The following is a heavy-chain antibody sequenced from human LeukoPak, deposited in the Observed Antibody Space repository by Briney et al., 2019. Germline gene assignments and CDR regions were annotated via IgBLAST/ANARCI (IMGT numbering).Heavy chain of an antibody. CDR1: GFTFSSYG. J-gene: IGHJ3*02. CDR2: ISYDGSNK. CDR3: ARDKQQLVPDAFDI. V-gene: IGHV3-30*03. D-gene: IGHD6-13*01. Sequence: GGSRRLSCAASGFTFSSYGMHWVRQAPGKGLEWVAVISYDGSNKYYADSVKGRFTISRDNSKNTLYLQMNSLRAEDTAVYYCARDKQQLVPDAFDIWGQGTMVTVSS.